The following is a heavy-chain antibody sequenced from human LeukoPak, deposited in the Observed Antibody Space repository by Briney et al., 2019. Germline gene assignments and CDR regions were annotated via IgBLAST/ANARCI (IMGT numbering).Heavy chain of an antibody. CDR1: GFTFSSYG. CDR2: IRYDGSNK. V-gene: IGHV3-30*02. CDR3: AKVSRPWDYYDSSGPIDY. J-gene: IGHJ4*02. Sequence: PGGSLRLSRAASGFTFSSYGMHWVRQAPGKGLEWVAFIRYDGSNKYYADSVKGRFTISRDNSKNTLYLQMNSLRAEDTAVYYCAKVSRPWDYYDSSGPIDYWGQGTLVTVSS. D-gene: IGHD3-22*01.